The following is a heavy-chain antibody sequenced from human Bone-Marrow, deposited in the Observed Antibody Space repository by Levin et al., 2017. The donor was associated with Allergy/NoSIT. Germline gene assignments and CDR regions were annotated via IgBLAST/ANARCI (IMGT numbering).Heavy chain of an antibody. CDR2: NSGGGTST. V-gene: IGHV3-23*01. CDR3: ARDLRGFYYGSGDV. CDR1: GFALSTYA. D-gene: IGHD3-10*01. J-gene: IGHJ6*02. Sequence: GESLKISCAASGFALSTYAMSWVRQAPGKGLEWVSANSGGGTSTFYADSVKGRFTISRDNSKNTLYLQMSSLRADDTAVYHCARDLRGFYYGSGDVWGQGTTVTVSS.